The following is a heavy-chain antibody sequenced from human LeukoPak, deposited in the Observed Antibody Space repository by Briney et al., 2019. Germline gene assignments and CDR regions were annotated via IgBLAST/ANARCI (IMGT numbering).Heavy chain of an antibody. CDR3: ARDKTNPRYFYGMDV. CDR1: GFTFNTYE. J-gene: IGHJ6*02. V-gene: IGHV3-48*03. Sequence: GGSLRLSCAASGFTFNTYEMNWVRQAPGKGLEWASYISSSSGTIYYADSVKGRFSISRDNAKNSVYLQMNSLRAEDTAVYYCARDKTNPRYFYGMDVWGQGTTVTVSS. CDR2: ISSSSGTI.